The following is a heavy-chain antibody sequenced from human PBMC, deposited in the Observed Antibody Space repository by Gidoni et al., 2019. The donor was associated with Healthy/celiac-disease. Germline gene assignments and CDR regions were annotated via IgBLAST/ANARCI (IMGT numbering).Heavy chain of an antibody. V-gene: IGHV5-51*03. CDR2: IYPGDSDT. Sequence: EVQLVQSGAEVKKPGESLKISCKGSGYTFTSYWSGWVRQRPGKGLEWMGIIYPGDSDTRYSPSFQGQVTISADKSISTAYLQWSSLKASDTAMYYCAREDTAMVFAFDIWGQGTMVTVSS. D-gene: IGHD5-18*01. J-gene: IGHJ3*02. CDR3: AREDTAMVFAFDI. CDR1: GYTFTSYW.